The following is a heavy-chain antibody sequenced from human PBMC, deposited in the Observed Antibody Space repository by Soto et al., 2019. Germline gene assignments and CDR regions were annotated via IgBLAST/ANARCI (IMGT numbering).Heavy chain of an antibody. V-gene: IGHV3-23*01. CDR2: LYADVRT. D-gene: IGHD3-10*01. Sequence: EVQLLESGGGLVQPGGSLRLSCAASGFSFGDYDMGWVRQPPGKGPEWVSSLYADVRTFYLYSVRGRFTISRDNSKTTLFLQMNGLTADDTAVYFCATAGRNFFGSWGQGTLVTVSS. CDR1: GFSFGDYD. J-gene: IGHJ4*02. CDR3: ATAGRNFFGS.